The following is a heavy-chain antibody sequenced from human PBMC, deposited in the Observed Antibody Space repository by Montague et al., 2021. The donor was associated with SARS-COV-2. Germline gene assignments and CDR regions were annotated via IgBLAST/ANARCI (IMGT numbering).Heavy chain of an antibody. Sequence: SLRLSCAGSGFTFSDFYINWVCQAPGKGLEWLSFITGTNNGIRYSDSVKGRFTVSRDNAHSSVYLHLDSLTAEDTAVYYCARSLFYGSGGYFDFWGQGTLVAVSS. J-gene: IGHJ4*02. CDR3: ARSLFYGSGGYFDF. CDR2: ITGTNNGI. CDR1: GFTFSDFY. D-gene: IGHD3-10*01. V-gene: IGHV3-11*03.